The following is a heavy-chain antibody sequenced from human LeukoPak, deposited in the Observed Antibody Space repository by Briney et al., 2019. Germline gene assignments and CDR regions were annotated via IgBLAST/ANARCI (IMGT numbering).Heavy chain of an antibody. V-gene: IGHV4-59*12. D-gene: IGHD6-13*01. J-gene: IGHJ4*02. CDR2: IYYSGST. CDR3: ARRPGQYSSSWIDY. Sequence: SETLSLTCTVSGGSISSYYWSWIRQPPGKGLEWIGYIYYSGSTNYNPSLKSRVTISVDTSKNQFSLKLSSVTAADTAVYYCARRPGQYSSSWIDYWGQGTLVTVS. CDR1: GGSISSYY.